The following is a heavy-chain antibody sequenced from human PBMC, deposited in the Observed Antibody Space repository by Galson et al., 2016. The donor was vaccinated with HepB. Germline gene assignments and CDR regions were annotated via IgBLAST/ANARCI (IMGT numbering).Heavy chain of an antibody. V-gene: IGHV3-30*18. CDR3: AKDGRIYCSSASCHDHFHY. D-gene: IGHD2-2*01. CDR2: ISYDGGNK. Sequence: SLRLSCAASGFTFSSYGMHWVRPAPGEGLEWVAFISYDGGNKKYANSVKGRFTISRDNSKKTLYLQMNSLRAEDTAVYYCAKDGRIYCSSASCHDHFHYWGQGTLVTVSS. CDR1: GFTFSSYG. J-gene: IGHJ4*02.